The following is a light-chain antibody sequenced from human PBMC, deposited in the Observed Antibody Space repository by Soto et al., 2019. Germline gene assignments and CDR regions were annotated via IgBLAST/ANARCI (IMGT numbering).Light chain of an antibody. CDR1: QSVSSY. J-gene: IGKJ5*01. CDR2: GAS. Sequence: EIVLTQSPAALSFSPGERATLSCRASQSVSSYLAWYQRKPGQAPRLLIYGASNRATGIPARFSGSGSGTDFTLTISSLEPEDFAVYYCQQRSNWPITFGQGTRREIK. CDR3: QQRSNWPIT. V-gene: IGKV3-11*01.